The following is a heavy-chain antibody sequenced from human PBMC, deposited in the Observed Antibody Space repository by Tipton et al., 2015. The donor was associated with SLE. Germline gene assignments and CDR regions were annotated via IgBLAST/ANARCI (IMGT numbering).Heavy chain of an antibody. CDR3: ARETGVLDAFDI. J-gene: IGHJ3*02. CDR2: IHDSGST. Sequence: TLSLTCTVSGGSISSSSYYWGWIRQPPGKGLEWIGSIHDSGSTYYNPSLKSRVTTSVDTSKNQFSLKLSSVTAADTAVYYCARETGVLDAFDIWGQGTMVTVSS. V-gene: IGHV4-39*02. CDR1: GGSISSSSYY. D-gene: IGHD7-27*01.